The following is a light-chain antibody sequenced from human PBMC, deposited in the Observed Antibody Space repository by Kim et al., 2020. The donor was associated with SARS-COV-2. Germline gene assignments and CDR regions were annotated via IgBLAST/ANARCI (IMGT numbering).Light chain of an antibody. CDR1: QSISTW. CDR3: QQYNGY. J-gene: IGKJ3*01. CDR2: KAS. Sequence: DIQMTQSPSTLSASVGDRVTITCRARQSISTWLAWYQQKPGKAPKLLIYKASTLESGVPSRFSGSGSGTEFTLTINSLQPDDFATYYCQQYNGYFGPGTKVDIK. V-gene: IGKV1-5*03.